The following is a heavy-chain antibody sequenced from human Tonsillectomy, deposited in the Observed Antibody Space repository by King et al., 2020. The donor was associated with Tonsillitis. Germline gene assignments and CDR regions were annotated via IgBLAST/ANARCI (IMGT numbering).Heavy chain of an antibody. D-gene: IGHD2-15*01. CDR2: ISYDGSNK. CDR3: ARGGVVVSFDY. J-gene: IGHJ4*02. CDR1: GFTFSSYA. Sequence: VQLVESGGGVVQPGRSLRLSCAASGFTFSSYAMHWVRQAPGKGLEWVAVISYDGSNKYYADSVKGRFTISRDNSKNTLYLQMNSLRAGDTAVYYCARGGVVVSFDYWGQGTLVTVSS. V-gene: IGHV3-30*04.